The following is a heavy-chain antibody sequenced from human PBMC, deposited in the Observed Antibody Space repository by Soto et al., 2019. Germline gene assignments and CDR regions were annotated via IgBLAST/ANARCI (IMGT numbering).Heavy chain of an antibody. J-gene: IGHJ4*02. D-gene: IGHD6-6*01. V-gene: IGHV3-30-3*01. CDR3: ARDFSSSGRAVADY. Sequence: GGSLRLSCAASGFTFSSYAMHWVRQAPGKGLEWVAVISYDGSNKYYADSVKGRFTISRDNSKNTLYLQMNSLRAEDTAVYYCARDFSSSGRAVADYWGQGTLVTVSS. CDR1: GFTFSSYA. CDR2: ISYDGSNK.